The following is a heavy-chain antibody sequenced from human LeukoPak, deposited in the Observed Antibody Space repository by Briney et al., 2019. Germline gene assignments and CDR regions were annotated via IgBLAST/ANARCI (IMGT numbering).Heavy chain of an antibody. D-gene: IGHD3-22*01. Sequence: GGSLRLSCAASGFTVSSNYMSWVRQAPGKGLEWVSVIYSGGSTYYADSVKGRFTISRDNSKNTLYLQMNRLRAEDTAVYYCARDYYDSSGYYKDDYWGQGTLVTVSS. V-gene: IGHV3-66*01. CDR3: ARDYYDSSGYYKDDY. J-gene: IGHJ4*02. CDR1: GFTVSSNY. CDR2: IYSGGST.